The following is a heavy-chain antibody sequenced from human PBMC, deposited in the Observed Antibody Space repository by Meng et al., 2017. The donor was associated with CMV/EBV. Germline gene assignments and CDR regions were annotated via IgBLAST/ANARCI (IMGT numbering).Heavy chain of an antibody. D-gene: IGHD3-3*01. Sequence: SETLSLTCTVSGGSISSSSYYWGWIRQPPGKGLEWIGSIYYSGSTYYNPSLKSRVTISVDTSKNQFSLKLSSVTAADTAVYYCARDYPRVLEWLVAGDYYYGMDVWGQGTTVTVSS. CDR3: ARDYPRVLEWLVAGDYYYGMDV. CDR2: IYYSGST. J-gene: IGHJ6*02. CDR1: GGSISSSSYY. V-gene: IGHV4-39*07.